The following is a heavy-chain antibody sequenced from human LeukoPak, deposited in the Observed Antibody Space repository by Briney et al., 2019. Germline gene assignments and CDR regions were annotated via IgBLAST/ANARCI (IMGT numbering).Heavy chain of an antibody. Sequence: GGSLRLSCAASGFTLSSYWMHWVRQAPGKGLEWVANIKQDGSEKFYVGSVRGRFTISRDNAKNSLYLQMNSLRAEDTAVYYCARGVLPGAIEWSLDYWGQGTLVTVSS. CDR1: GFTLSSYW. J-gene: IGHJ4*02. D-gene: IGHD2-2*02. V-gene: IGHV3-7*01. CDR2: IKQDGSEK. CDR3: ARGVLPGAIEWSLDY.